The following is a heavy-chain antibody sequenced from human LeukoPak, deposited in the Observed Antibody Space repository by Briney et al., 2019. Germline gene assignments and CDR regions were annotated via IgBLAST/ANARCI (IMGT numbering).Heavy chain of an antibody. V-gene: IGHV4-59*01. D-gene: IGHD3-22*01. J-gene: IGHJ5*02. CDR1: GGSISSYY. CDR2: IYYSGST. CDR3: ASARGGYSDAVDWFDP. Sequence: PSGTLSLTCTVSGGSISSYYWSWIRQPPGKGLEWIGYIYYSGSTNYNPSLKSRVTISVDTSKNQFSLKLSSVTAADTAVYYCASARGGYSDAVDWFDPWGQGTLVTVSS.